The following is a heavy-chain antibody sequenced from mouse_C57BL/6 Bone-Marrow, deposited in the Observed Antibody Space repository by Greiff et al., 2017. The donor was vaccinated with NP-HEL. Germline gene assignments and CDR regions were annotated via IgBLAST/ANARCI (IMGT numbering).Heavy chain of an antibody. CDR2: IYPGSGST. V-gene: IGHV1-55*01. J-gene: IGHJ1*03. CDR1: GYTFTSYW. Sequence: QVQLQQPGAELVKPGASVKMSCKASGYTFTSYWITWVKQRPGQGLEWIGDIYPGSGSTNYNEKFKSKATLTVDTSSSTAYMQLSSLTSEDSAVYYCARRRIYYYGSSFYWYFDVWGTGTTVTVSS. D-gene: IGHD1-1*01. CDR3: ARRRIYYYGSSFYWYFDV.